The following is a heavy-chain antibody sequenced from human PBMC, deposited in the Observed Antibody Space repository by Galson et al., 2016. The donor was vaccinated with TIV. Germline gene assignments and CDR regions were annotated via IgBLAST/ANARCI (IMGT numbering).Heavy chain of an antibody. CDR1: GFSISSGYW. CDR3: ARQGATIVRRGYYYYYGMDV. D-gene: IGHD3-10*01. CDR2: IYQSGGT. J-gene: IGHJ6*02. V-gene: IGHV4-38-2*01. Sequence: TLSLTCDVSGFSISSGYWWAWIRQPPGRGLEWIGNIYQSGGTYYTPSLKSRVTISVDTSKNHFSLKLTSVTAADTAVYYCARQGATIVRRGYYYYYGMDVWGQGTTVTVSS.